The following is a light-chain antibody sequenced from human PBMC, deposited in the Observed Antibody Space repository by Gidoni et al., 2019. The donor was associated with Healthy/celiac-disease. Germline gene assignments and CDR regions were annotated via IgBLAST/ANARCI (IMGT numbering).Light chain of an antibody. CDR3: QQYNSYPQT. CDR2: AAS. V-gene: IGKV1-16*02. Sequence: DLQMTESPSSLSASVGDRVTITCRARQGISNNLAWFQQKPGNAPKALIYAASSLQSGVPSKFSGSLSGTDLTLTISSLHPEDFATYFCQQYNSYPQTFGQGTKLEIK. J-gene: IGKJ2*01. CDR1: QGISNN.